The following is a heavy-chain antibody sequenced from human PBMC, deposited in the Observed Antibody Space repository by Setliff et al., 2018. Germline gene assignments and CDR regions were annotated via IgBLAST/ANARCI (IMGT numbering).Heavy chain of an antibody. V-gene: IGHV4-38-2*02. J-gene: IGHJ4*02. Sequence: PSETLSLTCTVPGYSISSGYIWGWIRQPPGKGLEWVGNIGHTGSINYNPSLKSRLTISRDTSKNQVSLKLNSVTATDTAVYYCARDLGHGGDSDYWGQGILVTV. CDR3: ARDLGHGGDSDY. CDR1: GYSISSGYI. CDR2: IGHTGSI. D-gene: IGHD2-21*02.